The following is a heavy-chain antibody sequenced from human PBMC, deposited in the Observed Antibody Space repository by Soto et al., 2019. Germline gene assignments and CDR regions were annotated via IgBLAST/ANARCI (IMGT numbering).Heavy chain of an antibody. V-gene: IGHV1-46*03. CDR2: INPSGGST. D-gene: IGHD2-2*01. CDR1: GYTFTSYY. Sequence: ASVKVSCKASGYTFTSYYMHWVRQAPGQGLEWMGIINPSGGSTSYAQKFQGRVTMTRDTSTSTVYMELSSLRSEDTAVYYCARELVVVVPAAIGIYYFDYWGQGTLVTVSS. J-gene: IGHJ4*02. CDR3: ARELVVVVPAAIGIYYFDY.